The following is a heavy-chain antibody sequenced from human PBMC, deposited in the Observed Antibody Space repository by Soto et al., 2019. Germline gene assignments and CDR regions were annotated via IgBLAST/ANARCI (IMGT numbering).Heavy chain of an antibody. CDR1: GYTFTSYY. V-gene: IGHV1-46*01. J-gene: IGHJ4*01. Sequence: QVQLVQSGAEVKKPGASVKVSCKASGYTFTSYYMHWVRQAPGQGLEWMGIINPSGGSTSYAQKFQGRVTMTKETSTSTVYKEPSSLRSEDTAVYYCARGNYDFEGYWGQGTLVTVSS. D-gene: IGHD3-3*01. CDR3: ARGNYDFEGY. CDR2: INPSGGST.